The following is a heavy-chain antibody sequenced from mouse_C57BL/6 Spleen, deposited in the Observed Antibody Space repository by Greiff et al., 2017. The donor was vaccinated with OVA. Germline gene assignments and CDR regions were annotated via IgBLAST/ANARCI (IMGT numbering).Heavy chain of an antibody. CDR2: IDPENGDT. V-gene: IGHV14-4*01. CDR1: GFNIKDDY. D-gene: IGHD3-2*02. J-gene: IGHJ4*01. Sequence: VQLQQSGAELVRPGASVKLSCTASGFNIKDDYMHWVKQRPEQGLEWIGWIDPENGDTEYASKFQGKATITADTSSNTAYLQLSSLTSEDTAVYYCTTGSSGSYAMDYWGQGTSVTVSS. CDR3: TTGSSGSYAMDY.